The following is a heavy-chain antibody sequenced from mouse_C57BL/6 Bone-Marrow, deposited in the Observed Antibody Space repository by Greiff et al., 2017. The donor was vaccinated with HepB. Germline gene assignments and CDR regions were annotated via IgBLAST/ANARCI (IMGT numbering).Heavy chain of an antibody. J-gene: IGHJ1*03. CDR3: TRLTYYGSSSYWYFDV. Sequence: EVQLQQSGTVLARPGASVKMSCKTSGYTFTSYWMHWVKQRPGQGLEWIGAIYPGNSDTSYNQKFKGKAKLTAVTSASTAYMELSSLTNEDSAVYYCTRLTYYGSSSYWYFDVWGTGTTVTVSS. V-gene: IGHV1-5*01. CDR2: IYPGNSDT. D-gene: IGHD1-1*01. CDR1: GYTFTSYW.